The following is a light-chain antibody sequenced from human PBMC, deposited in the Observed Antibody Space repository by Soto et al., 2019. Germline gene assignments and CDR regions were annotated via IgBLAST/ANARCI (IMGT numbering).Light chain of an antibody. V-gene: IGKV1-5*03. Sequence: DTQISQSPSTLSASVGDRVTLTCRASQTISSWLAWYQQKPGKAPKLLIYKASTLKSGVPPRFSGSGFGTDFTLTIDSLQPDDFGTYYCQQYNSYALTFGQGTRLAI. CDR2: KAS. CDR1: QTISSW. CDR3: QQYNSYALT. J-gene: IGKJ5*01.